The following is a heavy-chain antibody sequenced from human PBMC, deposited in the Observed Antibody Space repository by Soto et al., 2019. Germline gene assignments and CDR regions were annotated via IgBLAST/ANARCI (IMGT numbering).Heavy chain of an antibody. CDR1: GFTFSSYS. CDR2: ISSSSSYI. CDR3: ARDQRGEYGFDY. Sequence: EVQLVESGGGLVKPGGSLRLSCAASGFTFSSYSMNWVRQAPGKGLEWVSSISSSSSYIYYADSVKGRFTISRDNAKNSLYLQMNSLRAEDTAVYYCARDQRGEYGFDYWGQGTLVTVSS. J-gene: IGHJ4*02. V-gene: IGHV3-21*01. D-gene: IGHD6-6*01.